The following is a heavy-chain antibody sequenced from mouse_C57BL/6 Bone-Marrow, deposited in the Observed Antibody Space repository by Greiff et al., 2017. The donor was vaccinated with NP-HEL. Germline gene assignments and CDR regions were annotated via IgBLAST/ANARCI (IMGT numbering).Heavy chain of an antibody. CDR1: GFPLTSYG. J-gene: IGHJ1*03. Sequence: VQLMESGPGLVAPSQSLSITCTVSGFPLTSYGVDWVRQSPGKGLEWLGVIWGVGSTNYNSALKSRLSISKDNSKSQVFLKMNSLQTDDTAMYYCASDYYGRGYFDVWGTGTTVTVSS. CDR3: ASDYYGRGYFDV. D-gene: IGHD1-1*01. V-gene: IGHV2-6*01. CDR2: IWGVGST.